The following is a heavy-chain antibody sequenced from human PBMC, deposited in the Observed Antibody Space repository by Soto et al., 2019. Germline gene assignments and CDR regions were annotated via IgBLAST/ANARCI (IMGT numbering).Heavy chain of an antibody. V-gene: IGHV5-51*01. Sequence: PGESLKISCKGSGYNFATDWIGWVRQMPGKGLEWMGIIYPGDSDTRYSPSFQGQVTISADKSISTAYLQWRSLRASDTATYFCAKHGAAYDYAGNTPFDYWGQGTLVTVSS. CDR2: IYPGDSDT. CDR3: AKHGAAYDYAGNTPFDY. D-gene: IGHD3-16*01. J-gene: IGHJ4*02. CDR1: GYNFATDW.